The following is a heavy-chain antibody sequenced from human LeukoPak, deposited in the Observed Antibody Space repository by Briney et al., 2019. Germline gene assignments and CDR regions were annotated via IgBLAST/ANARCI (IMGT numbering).Heavy chain of an antibody. Sequence: ASVKVSCKASGYTLTVYYIHWVRQAPGQGLEWMGRINPNSGDTNFAQKFPGRVTMTRDTSISTAYMDLSGLRPDDTAVYYCAREGSGYTYGRGSYFDYWGHGILVTVSS. D-gene: IGHD5-18*01. CDR1: GYTLTVYY. CDR2: INPNSGDT. CDR3: AREGSGYTYGRGSYFDY. V-gene: IGHV1-2*06. J-gene: IGHJ4*01.